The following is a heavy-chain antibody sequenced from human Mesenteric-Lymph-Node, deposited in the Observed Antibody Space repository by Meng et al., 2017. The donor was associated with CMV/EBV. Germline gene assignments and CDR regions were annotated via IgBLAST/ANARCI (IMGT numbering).Heavy chain of an antibody. CDR3: ARPHYYGSGSSPWFDP. J-gene: IGHJ5*02. CDR2: IYYSGST. D-gene: IGHD3-10*01. CDR1: GGSISSSSYY. V-gene: IGHV4-39*01. Sequence: QLQPQDSCPGLVKPSATLSLTCTVSGGSISSSSYYWGWIRQPPGKGLEWIGSIYYSGSTYYNPSLKSRVTISVDTSKNQFSLKLSSVTAADTAVYYCARPHYYGSGSSPWFDPWGQGTLVTVSS.